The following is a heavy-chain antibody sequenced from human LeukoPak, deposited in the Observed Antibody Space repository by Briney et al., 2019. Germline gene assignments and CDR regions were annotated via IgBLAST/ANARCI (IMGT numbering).Heavy chain of an antibody. CDR1: GYSFTTYW. Sequence: GESLKISCKGSGYSFTTYWIGWVRQMPGKGLEWMGIIYPGDSDTRYSPSFQGQVTVSVDKSITTAYLQWSSLKASDTAIYYCARSYYESSGYLFDYWGQGTLVTVSS. J-gene: IGHJ4*02. CDR2: IYPGDSDT. D-gene: IGHD3-22*01. CDR3: ARSYYESSGYLFDY. V-gene: IGHV5-51*01.